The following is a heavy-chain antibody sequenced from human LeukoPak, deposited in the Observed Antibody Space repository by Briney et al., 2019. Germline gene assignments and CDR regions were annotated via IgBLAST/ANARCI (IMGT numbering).Heavy chain of an antibody. Sequence: SETLSLTCTVSGGSINSYYWSWIRQPPGKGVEWIGNIYCSGNTNYNPSLKSRVTISVDTSKNQFSLMLSSVTAADTAVYYCAREPIAVAGGWFDPWGQGTLVTVSS. CDR1: GGSINSYY. CDR2: IYCSGNT. CDR3: AREPIAVAGGWFDP. D-gene: IGHD6-19*01. V-gene: IGHV4-59*01. J-gene: IGHJ5*02.